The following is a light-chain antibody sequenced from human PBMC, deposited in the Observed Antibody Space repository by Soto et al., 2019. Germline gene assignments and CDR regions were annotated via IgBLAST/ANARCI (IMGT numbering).Light chain of an antibody. J-gene: IGLJ2*01. CDR3: SSYTSGSTLVV. V-gene: IGLV2-14*01. Sequence: QSALTQPASVSGSPGQSITISCTGSSSDVGAYNNVSWYQQHPGKAPRLMIYEVTNRPSGVSNRFSGSKSGNTASLTISGLRAKDEADYYCSSYTSGSTLVVFGGGTKLTVL. CDR1: SSDVGAYNN. CDR2: EVT.